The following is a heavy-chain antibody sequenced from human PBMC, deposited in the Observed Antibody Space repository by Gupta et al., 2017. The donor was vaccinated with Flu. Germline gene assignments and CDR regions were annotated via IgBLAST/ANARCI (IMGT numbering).Heavy chain of an antibody. CDR1: RFTFSSYW. V-gene: IGHV3-74*01. J-gene: IGHJ4*02. Sequence: EVQLVESGGGLVQPGGSLRLSCAASRFTFSSYWMHWVRQAPGKGLVWVSRINNYGSTTAYADSVKGRFTISRDNAKNTLYLQMNSLRAEDTAVYYCAREGYDSSSYSYYFDYWGQGTLVTVSS. D-gene: IGHD3-22*01. CDR2: INNYGSTT. CDR3: AREGYDSSSYSYYFDY.